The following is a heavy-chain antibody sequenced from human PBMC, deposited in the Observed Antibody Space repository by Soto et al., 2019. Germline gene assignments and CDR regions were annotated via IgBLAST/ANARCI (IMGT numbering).Heavy chain of an antibody. CDR1: GGSISSSSYY. Sequence: SETLSLTCTVSGGSISSSSYYWGWIRQPPGKGLEWIGSIYYSGSTYYNPSLKSRVTISVDTSKNQFSLKLSSVTAADTAVYYCAGAAYYDILTGNNWFDPWGQGTLVTVSS. CDR2: IYYSGST. V-gene: IGHV4-39*07. CDR3: AGAAYYDILTGNNWFDP. D-gene: IGHD3-9*01. J-gene: IGHJ5*02.